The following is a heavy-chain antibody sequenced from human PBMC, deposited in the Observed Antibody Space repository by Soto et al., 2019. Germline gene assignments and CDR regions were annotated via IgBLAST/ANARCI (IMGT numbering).Heavy chain of an antibody. CDR1: GGTFSNYA. CDR2: IVPIFGTT. V-gene: IGHV1-69*12. D-gene: IGHD6-19*01. Sequence: QVQLVQSGAEVKKPGSSVKVSCKVSGGTFSNYAIDWVRLAPRHGLEWMGGIVPIFGTTYYTQKFQGRATSSAADSTTTAYLEMSSLRSEDTAIYYCARVEAVAGLYNYHGLDVWGQGTAVTVSS. CDR3: ARVEAVAGLYNYHGLDV. J-gene: IGHJ6*02.